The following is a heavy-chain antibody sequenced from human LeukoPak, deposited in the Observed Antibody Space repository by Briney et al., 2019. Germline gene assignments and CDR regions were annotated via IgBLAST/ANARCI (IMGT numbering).Heavy chain of an antibody. CDR3: FKQKTAYDILTGYYMTAGFDY. J-gene: IGHJ4*02. V-gene: IGHV4-59*01. CDR2: MYYSGTT. Sequence: PSETLSLTWTVSGASINDYYWSWMRQPPGGGLARIGYMYYSGTTNYNPALKSRVTISVDTSKNQFSLKLSSVTAADTALYFCFKQKTAYDILTGYYMTAGFDYWGQGTLVTVSS. D-gene: IGHD3-9*01. CDR1: GASINDYY.